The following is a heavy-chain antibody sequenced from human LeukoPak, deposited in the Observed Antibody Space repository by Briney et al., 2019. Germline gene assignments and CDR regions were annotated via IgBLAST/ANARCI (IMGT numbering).Heavy chain of an antibody. CDR3: ARERQDTILHSGAFDI. V-gene: IGHV3-30*19. D-gene: IGHD2-21*01. CDR2: IASDGSHT. Sequence: PSGRSLRLSCAASGFAFNTYAMHWVRQAPGKGQEWVADIASDGSHTFYVESVKGRFTISRDNSKNTLYLQMNSLRAEDTAVYFCARERQDTILHSGAFDIWGQGTMVTVSS. J-gene: IGHJ3*02. CDR1: GFAFNTYA.